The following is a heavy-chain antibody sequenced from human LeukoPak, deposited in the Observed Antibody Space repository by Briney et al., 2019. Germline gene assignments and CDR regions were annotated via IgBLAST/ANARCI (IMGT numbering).Heavy chain of an antibody. V-gene: IGHV3-23*01. J-gene: IGHJ4*02. Sequence: TGGSLRLSCAASGFTFSSYAMSWVRQAPGKGLEWVSAISGSGGSTYYADSVKGRFTISRDNSKNTLYLQMNSLRAEDTAVYYCARDRNFAVAGIFPFDYWGQGTLVTVSS. D-gene: IGHD6-19*01. CDR1: GFTFSSYA. CDR3: ARDRNFAVAGIFPFDY. CDR2: ISGSGGST.